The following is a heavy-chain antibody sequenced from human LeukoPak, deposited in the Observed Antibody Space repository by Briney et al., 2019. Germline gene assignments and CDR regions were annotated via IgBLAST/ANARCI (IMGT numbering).Heavy chain of an antibody. CDR1: GGSISSSSYY. CDR2: IYYSGNT. V-gene: IGHV4-39*01. J-gene: IGHJ4*02. CDR3: ARHAQVAAAGGYFDS. D-gene: IGHD6-13*01. Sequence: SETLSLTCTVSGGSISSSSYYWGWIRQPPGKGLEWIGTIYYSGNTYYNPSLKSRVTISVDTSKNQFSLKLSSVTAADTAVYYCARHAQVAAAGGYFDSWGQGTLVTVSS.